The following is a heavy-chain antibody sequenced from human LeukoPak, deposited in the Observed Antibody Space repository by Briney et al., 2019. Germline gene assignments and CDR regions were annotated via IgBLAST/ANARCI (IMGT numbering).Heavy chain of an antibody. CDR1: GGSISSSSYY. Sequence: SETLSLTCTVSGGSISSSSYYWGWIRQPPGKGLEWIGSIYYSGSTYYNPSLKSRATISVDTSKNQFSLKLSSVTAADTAVYYCARSSSPNPHPDPAHFDYRGQGTLVTVSS. D-gene: IGHD2-2*01. CDR2: IYYSGST. J-gene: IGHJ4*02. V-gene: IGHV4-39*07. CDR3: ARSSSPNPHPDPAHFDY.